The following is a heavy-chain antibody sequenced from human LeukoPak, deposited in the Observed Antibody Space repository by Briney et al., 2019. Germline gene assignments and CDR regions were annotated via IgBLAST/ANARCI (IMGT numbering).Heavy chain of an antibody. CDR2: INHNGNVN. CDR3: ARGGGLDV. Sequence: VGSLRLSCAASGFTFSSYWMNWARQAPGKGLEWVASINHNGNVNYYVDSVKGRFTISRDNAKNSLYLQMSNLRAEDTAVYFCARGGGLDVWGQGATVTVSS. D-gene: IGHD3-16*01. CDR1: GFTFSSYW. J-gene: IGHJ6*02. V-gene: IGHV3-7*03.